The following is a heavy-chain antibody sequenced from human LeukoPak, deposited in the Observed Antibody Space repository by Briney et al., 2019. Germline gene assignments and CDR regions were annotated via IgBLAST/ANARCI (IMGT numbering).Heavy chain of an antibody. V-gene: IGHV3-21*01. Sequence: PGGSLRLSCAASGLTFSSYSMNWVRQAPGKGLEWVSSISISSNYIYYTDSVKGRFTISRDNAKNSLYLQLNSLRAEDTAVYYCARGPPRVYTTGWYSDFWGQGTLVTVSS. CDR3: ARGPPRVYTTGWYSDF. J-gene: IGHJ4*02. D-gene: IGHD6-19*01. CDR1: GLTFSSYS. CDR2: ISISSNYI.